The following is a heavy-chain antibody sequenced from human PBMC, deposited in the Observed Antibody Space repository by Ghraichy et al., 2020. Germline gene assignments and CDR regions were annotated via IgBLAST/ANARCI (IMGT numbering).Heavy chain of an antibody. CDR1: GGSVSSGSYY. Sequence: SETLSLTCTVSGGSVSSGSYYWSWIRQPPGKGLEWIGYIYYSGSTNYNPSLKSRVTISVDTSKNQFSLKLSSVTAADTAVYYCARATYYDFWSGYSQNNWFDPWGQGTLVTVSS. V-gene: IGHV4-61*01. CDR2: IYYSGST. J-gene: IGHJ5*02. D-gene: IGHD3-3*01. CDR3: ARATYYDFWSGYSQNNWFDP.